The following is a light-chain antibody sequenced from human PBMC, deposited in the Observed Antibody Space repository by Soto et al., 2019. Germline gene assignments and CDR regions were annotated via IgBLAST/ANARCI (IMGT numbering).Light chain of an antibody. Sequence: DIQMTQSPSSLSASVGDRVTITCRTSQSIDNYLNWYQQKPGKAPKLLMYAASTLQSGVPSRFSGSGSETDFTLTISSLQSEDFAVYYCQQYDNWPWTFGQGTKVEI. CDR1: QSIDNY. V-gene: IGKV1-39*01. CDR3: QQYDNWPWT. J-gene: IGKJ1*01. CDR2: AAS.